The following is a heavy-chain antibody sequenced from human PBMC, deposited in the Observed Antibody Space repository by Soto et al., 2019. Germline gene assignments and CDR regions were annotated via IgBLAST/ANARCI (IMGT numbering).Heavy chain of an antibody. CDR1: GFTFSNYW. CDR3: ASLPGNSTGWTPFDS. V-gene: IGHV3-74*01. Sequence: GSLRLSCAASGFTFSNYWMHWVRQAPGKGLVWVSRINSDGSTTSHADSVKGRFTISRDNAKNTLYLQMNSLRAEDTAVYYCASLPGNSTGWTPFDSWGQGTQVTVPQ. CDR2: INSDGSTT. D-gene: IGHD6-19*01. J-gene: IGHJ4*02.